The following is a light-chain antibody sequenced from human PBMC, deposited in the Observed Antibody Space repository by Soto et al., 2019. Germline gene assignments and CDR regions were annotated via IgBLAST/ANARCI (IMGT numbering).Light chain of an antibody. CDR2: GAS. CDR1: QSISSN. CDR3: QQYNNWPRT. J-gene: IGKJ1*01. Sequence: EIVMTQSPATLSVSPGERATLSCRASQSISSNLAWYQQKPGQAPNVLIYGASTRATGIPARFSGSGSGTELTLTISSLQSEDFAVYYCQQYNNWPRTFGQGTKVEIK. V-gene: IGKV3-15*01.